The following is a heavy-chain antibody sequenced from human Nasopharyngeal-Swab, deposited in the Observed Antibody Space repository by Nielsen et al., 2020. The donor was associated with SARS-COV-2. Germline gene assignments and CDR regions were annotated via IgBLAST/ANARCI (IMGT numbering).Heavy chain of an antibody. V-gene: IGHV1-18*01. CDR2: ISAYNGNT. CDR3: ARDSSWGRDGYYRGDY. Sequence: WVRQAPGQRLEWMGWISAYNGNTNYAQKLQGRVTMTTDTSTSTAYMELRSLRSDDTAVYYCARDSSWGRDGYYRGDYWGQGTLVTVSS. J-gene: IGHJ4*02. D-gene: IGHD5-24*01.